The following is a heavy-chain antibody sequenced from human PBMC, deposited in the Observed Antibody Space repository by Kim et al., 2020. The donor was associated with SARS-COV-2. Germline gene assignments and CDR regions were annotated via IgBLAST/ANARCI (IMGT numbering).Heavy chain of an antibody. J-gene: IGHJ6*02. D-gene: IGHD2-15*01. CDR2: IIPIFGTA. CDR3: ARAGVVVVAATPMLDGMDV. V-gene: IGHV1-69*13. Sequence: SVKVSCKASGGTFSSYAISWVRQAPGQGLEWIGGIIPIFGTANYAQKFQGRVTITADESTSTAYMELSSLRSEDTAVYYCARAGVVVVAATPMLDGMDVWGQGTTVTVSS. CDR1: GGTFSSYA.